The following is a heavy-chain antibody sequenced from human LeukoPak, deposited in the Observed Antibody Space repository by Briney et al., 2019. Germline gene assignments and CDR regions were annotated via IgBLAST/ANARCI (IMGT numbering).Heavy chain of an antibody. D-gene: IGHD3-10*01. CDR2: ITRTSTYI. Sequence: GSSLRLSCAASGFTFSSYTMHWVRQAPGKGLEWVSSITRTSTYIYYADSVKGRFTISRDNSKNTLYLQMNSLRAEDTAVYYCARDYYYVSGNYYIYFDYWGQGILVTVSS. CDR3: ARDYYYVSGNYYIYFDY. J-gene: IGHJ4*02. CDR1: GFTFSSYT. V-gene: IGHV3-21*01.